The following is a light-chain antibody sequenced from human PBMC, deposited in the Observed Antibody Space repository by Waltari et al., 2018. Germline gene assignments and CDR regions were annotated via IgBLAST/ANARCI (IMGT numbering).Light chain of an antibody. CDR2: DTS. CDR1: QSVRNY. Sequence: EIVLIQSPATLALSPGERATLSCRASQSVRNYLAWFQQKPGQVPRLLIYDTSNRGTGVPARFSGSGSGTDFTLTISSLESEDFAVYYCKQRSSWPLTFGGGTKVQIK. J-gene: IGKJ4*01. CDR3: KQRSSWPLT. V-gene: IGKV3-11*01.